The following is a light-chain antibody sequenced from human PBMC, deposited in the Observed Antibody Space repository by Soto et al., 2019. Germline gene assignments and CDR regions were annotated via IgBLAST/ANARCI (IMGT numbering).Light chain of an antibody. CDR3: ISYTSSSLYV. J-gene: IGLJ1*01. V-gene: IGLV2-14*01. CDR2: DVS. Sequence: QSVLTQPASVSGSPGQSITISCTGTSSDVGGYNYVSWYQQLPGKAPKLMIYDVSDRPSGVSNRFSGSKSGNTASLTISGLQAEDEADYYCISYTSSSLYVFGTGTKVTVL. CDR1: SSDVGGYNY.